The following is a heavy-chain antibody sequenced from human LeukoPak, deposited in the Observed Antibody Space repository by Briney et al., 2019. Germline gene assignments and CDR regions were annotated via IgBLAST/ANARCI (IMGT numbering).Heavy chain of an antibody. CDR1: GGTFSSYA. CDR2: IIPIFGTA. Sequence: SVKVSCKASGGTFSSYAISWVRQAPGQGLEWMGGIIPIFGTANYAQKFQGRVTITTDESTSTAYMELSSLRSEDTAVYYCARKPLHDTARDNWFDPWGQGTLVTVSS. V-gene: IGHV1-69*05. CDR3: ARKPLHDTARDNWFDP. D-gene: IGHD5-18*01. J-gene: IGHJ5*02.